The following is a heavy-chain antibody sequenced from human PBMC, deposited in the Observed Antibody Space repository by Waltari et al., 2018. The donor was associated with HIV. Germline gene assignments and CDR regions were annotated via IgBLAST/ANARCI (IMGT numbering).Heavy chain of an antibody. CDR2: ISGSGGRT. CDR3: AKDGHIVVVPAATPFWYFDL. J-gene: IGHJ2*01. V-gene: IGHV3-23*01. CDR1: GFTFSSYA. D-gene: IGHD2-2*01. Sequence: EVQLLESGGGLVQPGGSLRLSCAASGFTFSSYAMSWVRQAPGKGLEWVSAISGSGGRTYYADSVKGRFTISRDNSKNTLYLQMNSLRAEDTAVYYCAKDGHIVVVPAATPFWYFDLWGRGTLVTVSS.